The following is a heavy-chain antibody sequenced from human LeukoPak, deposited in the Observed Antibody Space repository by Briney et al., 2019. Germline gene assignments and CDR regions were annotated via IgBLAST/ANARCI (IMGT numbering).Heavy chain of an antibody. CDR2: ISGSGGST. CDR3: AKATVGSNSPDY. Sequence: GGSLRLSCAASGFTVNVNYMSWVRQAPGKGLEWVSVISGSGGSTYYADSVKGRITISRDNSKNTLYLQMNSLRAEDTAVYYCAKATVGSNSPDYWGQGTLVTVSS. D-gene: IGHD6-13*01. J-gene: IGHJ4*02. CDR1: GFTVNVNY. V-gene: IGHV3-23*01.